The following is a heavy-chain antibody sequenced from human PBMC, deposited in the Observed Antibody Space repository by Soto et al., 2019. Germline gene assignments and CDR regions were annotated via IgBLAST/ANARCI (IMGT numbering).Heavy chain of an antibody. V-gene: IGHV3-33*01. J-gene: IGHJ4*02. D-gene: IGHD3-16*02. CDR1: GFTFSSYG. Sequence: QVQLVESGGGVVQPGRSLRLSCAASGFTFSSYGMHWVRQAPGKGLEWVAVIWYDGSNKYYADSVKGRFTISRDNSKNTLYLQMSCLGAEDKDVYYCVATVGGVIVKDFDYWGQGTLVTVSS. CDR3: VATVGGVIVKDFDY. CDR2: IWYDGSNK.